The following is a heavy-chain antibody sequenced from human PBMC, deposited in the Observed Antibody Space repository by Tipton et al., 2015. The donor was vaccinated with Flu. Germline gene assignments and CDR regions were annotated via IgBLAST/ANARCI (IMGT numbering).Heavy chain of an antibody. V-gene: IGHV3-15*01. Sequence: SLRLSCAASGFTFSNAWMSWVRQAPGKGLEWVGRIKSKTDGGTTDYAAPVKGRFTISRDDSKNTLYLQMNSLKTEDTAVYYCTTDRAGLWFGEGGVLSDYWGQGTLVTVSS. CDR2: IKSKTDGGTT. D-gene: IGHD3-10*01. CDR1: GFTFSNAW. CDR3: TTDRAGLWFGEGGVLSDY. J-gene: IGHJ4*02.